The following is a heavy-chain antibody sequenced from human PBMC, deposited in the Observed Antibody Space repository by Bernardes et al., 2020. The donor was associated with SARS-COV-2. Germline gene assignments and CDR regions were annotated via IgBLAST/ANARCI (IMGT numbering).Heavy chain of an antibody. V-gene: IGHV4-34*01. Sequence: SETLSLTCAVYGGSFSGYYWSWIRQPPGKGLEWIGEINHSGSTNYNPSLKSRVTISADTSKNQFSLKLNSVTAADTAVYYCARADLGYYGFFDCWGQGTLVIVSS. CDR2: INHSGST. CDR1: GGSFSGYY. D-gene: IGHD4-17*01. J-gene: IGHJ4*02. CDR3: ARADLGYYGFFDC.